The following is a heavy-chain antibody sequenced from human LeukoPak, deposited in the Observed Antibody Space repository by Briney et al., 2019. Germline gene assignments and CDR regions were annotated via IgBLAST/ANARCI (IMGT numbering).Heavy chain of an antibody. CDR2: IKSTIDGGTT. Sequence: PGGSLRLSCAVSGFTFSHAWMSWVRQAPGKGLEWVGRIKSTIDGGTTDYGAPVKGRFTISRDDSKNTLYLQMNSLKSEDTAVYYCTTIRGFCSGRSCLGYWGQGTLVTVSS. CDR1: GFTFSHAW. D-gene: IGHD2-15*01. J-gene: IGHJ4*02. CDR3: TTIRGFCSGRSCLGY. V-gene: IGHV3-15*01.